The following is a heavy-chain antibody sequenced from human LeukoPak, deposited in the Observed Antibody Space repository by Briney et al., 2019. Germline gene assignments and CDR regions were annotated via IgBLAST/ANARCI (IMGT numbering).Heavy chain of an antibody. Sequence: GGSLRLSCAASGFTFSLYWMHWVRHTPGKGLVWVSRLNSDGSITTYADSVKGRFTISRDNAKNTLYLQMNSLRAEDTALYYCVREYCGGDCYTDFWGQGTLVSVSS. CDR3: VREYCGGDCYTDF. CDR2: LNSDGSIT. V-gene: IGHV3-74*01. J-gene: IGHJ4*02. D-gene: IGHD2-21*02. CDR1: GFTFSLYW.